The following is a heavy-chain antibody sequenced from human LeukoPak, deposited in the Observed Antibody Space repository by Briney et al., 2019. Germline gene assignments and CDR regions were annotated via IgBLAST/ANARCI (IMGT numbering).Heavy chain of an antibody. CDR2: IQYDDSSE. V-gene: IGHV3-30*02. D-gene: IGHD3-10*01. CDR1: GFTFSTFG. J-gene: IGHJ4*01. Sequence: HPGGSLRLSCAASGFTFSTFGMNWVRQAPDKGLEWGAFIQYDDSSEYYADSVKGRFTISRDNSKNTLYLQMNSLRGDDTAVYYCAKDQGVVGSYDYWGHGTLVTVSS. CDR3: AKDQGVVGSYDY.